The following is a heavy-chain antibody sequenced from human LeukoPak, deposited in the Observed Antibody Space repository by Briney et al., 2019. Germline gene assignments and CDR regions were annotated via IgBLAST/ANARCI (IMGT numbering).Heavy chain of an antibody. CDR1: GESISSSSW. D-gene: IGHD3-22*01. V-gene: IGHV4-4*02. CDR3: ASGSNSYYYYRYCLY. Sequence: SETLSLTCAVSGESISSSSWWSWVRQPPGKGLEWIGETHHSGSTNYNPSLKSRVTMSVDTSKNQLSLKLGCVAASDTAVYYRASGSNSYYYYRYCLYWGEGTLVTLSS. CDR2: THHSGST. J-gene: IGHJ1*01.